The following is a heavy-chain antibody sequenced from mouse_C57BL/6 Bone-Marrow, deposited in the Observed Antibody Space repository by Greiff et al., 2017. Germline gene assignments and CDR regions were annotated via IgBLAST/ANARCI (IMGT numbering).Heavy chain of an antibody. J-gene: IGHJ1*03. CDR1: GYTFTSYW. CDR3: ARFLDGYYVGWYFDV. D-gene: IGHD2-3*01. Sequence: VKLQQPGAELVKPGASVKMSCKASGYTFTSYWITWVKQRPGQGLEWIGDIYPGSGSTNYNEKFKSKATLTVDTSSSTAYMQLSSLTSEDSAVXYCARFLDGYYVGWYFDVWGTGTTVTVSS. CDR2: IYPGSGST. V-gene: IGHV1-55*01.